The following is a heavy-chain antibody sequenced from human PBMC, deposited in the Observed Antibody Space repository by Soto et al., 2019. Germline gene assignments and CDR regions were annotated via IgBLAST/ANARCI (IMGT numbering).Heavy chain of an antibody. V-gene: IGHV1-24*01. CDR2: FDPEDGET. CDR1: VYTLTEVL. Sequence: VSVKGARKSSVYTLTEVLSHCVLQAHGRGLEWMGGFDPEDGETIYAQKFQGRVTMTEDTSTDTAYMELSSLRSEDTSLYSCARRHTRYRSGLGIPAEPLFRSRHSCCQ. D-gene: IGHD2-15*01. J-gene: IGHJ5*01. CDR3: ARRHTRYRSGLGIPAEPLFRSRHS.